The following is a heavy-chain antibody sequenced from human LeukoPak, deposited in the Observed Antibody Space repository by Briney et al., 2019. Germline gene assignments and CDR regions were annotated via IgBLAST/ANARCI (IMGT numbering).Heavy chain of an antibody. CDR1: GGTFSSYA. CDR2: IIPIFGTA. V-gene: IGHV1-69*05. D-gene: IGHD1-1*01. CDR3: ARGPELERFDY. J-gene: IGHJ4*02. Sequence: SVKVSCKAFGGTFSSYAISWVRQAPRQGLEWMGGIIPIFGTANYAQKFQGRVTITTDESTSTAYMELSSLRSEDTAVYYCARGPELERFDYWGQGTLVTVSS.